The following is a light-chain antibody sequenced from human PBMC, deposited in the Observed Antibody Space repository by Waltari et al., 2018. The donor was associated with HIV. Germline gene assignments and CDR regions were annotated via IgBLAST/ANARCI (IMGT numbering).Light chain of an antibody. J-gene: IGKJ1*01. V-gene: IGKV3-20*01. Sequence: EIVLTQSPGTLSLSPGERATLSCRASQSVNNNYLAWYQQKPGQAPWLLIYGASYRATGIPDRFTASGSGTDFTLTISRLEPEDSAVYYCQQYGDSPRTFGQGTKVEIK. CDR1: QSVNNNY. CDR2: GAS. CDR3: QQYGDSPRT.